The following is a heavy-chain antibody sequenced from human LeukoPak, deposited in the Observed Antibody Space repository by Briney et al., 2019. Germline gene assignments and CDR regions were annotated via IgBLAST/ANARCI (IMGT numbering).Heavy chain of an antibody. V-gene: IGHV3-23*01. CDR2: ISGSGGST. CDR3: AKDGSYIVVVNYYGMDV. J-gene: IGHJ6*02. CDR1: GFTFSSYA. D-gene: IGHD2-2*01. Sequence: PGGSLRLSCAASGFTFSSYAMSWVRQAPGKGLEWVSAISGSGGSTYYADSVKGRFTISRDNSKNTLDLQMNSLRAEDTAVYYCAKDGSYIVVVNYYGMDVWGQGTTVTVSS.